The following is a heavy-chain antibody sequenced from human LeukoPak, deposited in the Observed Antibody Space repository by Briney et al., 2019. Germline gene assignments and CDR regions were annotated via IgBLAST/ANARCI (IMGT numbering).Heavy chain of an antibody. CDR2: IYYSGST. CDR3: ARDLSLGVLNWFDP. V-gene: IGHV4-59*12. Sequence: SETLSLTCTVSGGSISSYYWSWIRQPPGKGLEWIGYIYYSGSTNYNPSLKSRVTISVDTSKNQFSLKLSSVTAADTAVYYCARDLSLGVLNWFDPWGQGTLVTVSS. CDR1: GGSISSYY. J-gene: IGHJ5*02. D-gene: IGHD2/OR15-2a*01.